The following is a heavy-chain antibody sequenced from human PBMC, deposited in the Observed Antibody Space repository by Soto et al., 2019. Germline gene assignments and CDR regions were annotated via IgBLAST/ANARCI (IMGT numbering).Heavy chain of an antibody. D-gene: IGHD3-16*02. CDR2: ISGSGGST. CDR3: AKDPYDYVWGSYRVDY. V-gene: IGHV3-23*01. CDR1: GFTFSSYA. J-gene: IGHJ4*02. Sequence: EVQLLESGGGLVQPGGSLRLSCAASGFTFSSYAMSWVRQAPGKGLEWVSAISGSGGSTYYADSVKGRFTISRDNSKKTLYLQMNSLRAEDTAVYYCAKDPYDYVWGSYRVDYWGQGTLVTVSS.